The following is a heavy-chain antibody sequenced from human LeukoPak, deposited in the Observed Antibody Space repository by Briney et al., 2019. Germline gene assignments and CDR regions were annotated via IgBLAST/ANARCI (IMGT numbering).Heavy chain of an antibody. CDR3: ANLLESGGYPAGDAFDI. V-gene: IGHV3-30*18. Sequence: GGSLRLSCAASGFTFSSYGMHWVRQAPGEGLEWVAVISYDGSNKYYADSVKGRFTISRDNSKNTLYLQMNSLRAEDTAVYYCANLLESGGYPAGDAFDIWGQGTMVTVSS. D-gene: IGHD1-26*01. CDR1: GFTFSSYG. J-gene: IGHJ3*02. CDR2: ISYDGSNK.